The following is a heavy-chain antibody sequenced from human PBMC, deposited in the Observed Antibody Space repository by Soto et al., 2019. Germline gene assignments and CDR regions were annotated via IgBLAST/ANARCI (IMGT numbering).Heavy chain of an antibody. Sequence: QEQLVQSGAEVKKPGSSVNVSCKASGGLFSSYAISWVRQAPGQGLEWMGGIIPVFDTAYYAQNFQGRVTITADESTNTAYMELSSPRSEDTAMYYCARGDSGYVWFNEVWGQGTLVTVSS. CDR2: IIPVFDTA. V-gene: IGHV1-69*01. D-gene: IGHD3-22*01. CDR3: ARGDSGYVWFNEV. J-gene: IGHJ4*02. CDR1: GGLFSSYA.